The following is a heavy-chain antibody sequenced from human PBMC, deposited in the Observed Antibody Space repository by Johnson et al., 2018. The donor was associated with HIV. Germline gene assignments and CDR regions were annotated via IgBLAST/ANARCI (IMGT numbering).Heavy chain of an antibody. CDR1: GFTFDDYG. D-gene: IGHD4-17*01. CDR3: ARWGTVTTDAFDI. J-gene: IGHJ3*02. V-gene: IGHV3-66*01. CDR2: IYSGGSI. Sequence: MLLVESGGGVVRPGGSLRLSCAASGFTFDDYGMSWVRQAPGKGLEWVSVIYSGGSIYYADSVKGRFSISSDNSKNTLYLQMNSLRAGDTAVYYCARWGTVTTDAFDIWGQGTMVTVSS.